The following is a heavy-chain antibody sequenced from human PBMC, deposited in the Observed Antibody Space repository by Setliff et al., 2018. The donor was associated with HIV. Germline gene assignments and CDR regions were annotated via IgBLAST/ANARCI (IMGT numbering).Heavy chain of an antibody. Sequence: LSLTCTVSGDSIKGPWWWSWVRQHPEKGLEWIAYIHHSGNAYYTPSLQSRATISVDTSKNQFSLKLNSVTAADTAVYFCAREVDKRQDSDAFDIWGPGTMVTVSS. D-gene: IGHD2-15*01. CDR2: IHHSGNA. V-gene: IGHV4-31*03. J-gene: IGHJ3*02. CDR3: AREVDKRQDSDAFDI. CDR1: GDSIKGPWW.